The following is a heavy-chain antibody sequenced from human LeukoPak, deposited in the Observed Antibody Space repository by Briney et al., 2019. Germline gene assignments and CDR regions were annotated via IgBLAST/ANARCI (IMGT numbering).Heavy chain of an antibody. CDR3: ARLISMVGANDY. J-gene: IGHJ4*02. Sequence: SETLSLTCTVSGGSISSSSYYWGWIRQPPGKGLEWIGSIYYSGSTYYNPPLKSRVTISVDTSKNQFSLKLSSVTAADTAVYYCARLISMVGANDYWGQGTLVTVSS. V-gene: IGHV4-39*01. CDR2: IYYSGST. D-gene: IGHD1-26*01. CDR1: GGSISSSSYY.